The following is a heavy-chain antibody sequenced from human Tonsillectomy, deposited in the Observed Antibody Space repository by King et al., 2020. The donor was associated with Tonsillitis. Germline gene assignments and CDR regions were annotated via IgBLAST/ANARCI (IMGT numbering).Heavy chain of an antibody. D-gene: IGHD1-26*01. J-gene: IGHJ2*01. Sequence: VQLVESGGGVVQPGRSLRLSCAASGFTFSSYGMHWVRQAPGKGLEWVAVIWYDGSNKYYADSVKGRFTISRDNSKNTLYLQMNSLRAEDTAVYYCARCPDVGTWDGWYFDLWGRGTLVTVSS. V-gene: IGHV3-33*08. CDR1: GFTFSSYG. CDR2: IWYDGSNK. CDR3: ARCPDVGTWDGWYFDL.